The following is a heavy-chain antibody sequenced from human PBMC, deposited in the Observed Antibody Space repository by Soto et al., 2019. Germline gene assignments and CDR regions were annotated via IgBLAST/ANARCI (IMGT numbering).Heavy chain of an antibody. J-gene: IGHJ3*02. CDR2: IIPILGIA. CDR3: ARPPHNYVFWSGSKDPNAFDI. Sequence: SVKVSCKASGGTFSSYTISWVRQAPGQGLEWMGRIIPILGIANYAQKFQGRVTITADKSTSTAYMELSSLRSEDTAVYYCARPPHNYVFWSGSKDPNAFDIGGKGTMVTVSS. V-gene: IGHV1-69*02. CDR1: GGTFSSYT. D-gene: IGHD3-3*01.